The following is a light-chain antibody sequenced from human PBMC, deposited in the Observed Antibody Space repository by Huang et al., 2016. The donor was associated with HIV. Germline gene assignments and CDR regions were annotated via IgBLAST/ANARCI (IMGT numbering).Light chain of an antibody. CDR1: QDITNY. CDR3: LQHNDFPLT. Sequence: DIQMTQSPSAMSASIGDRVIIACRAIQDITNYLAWFQQKPGKVPKHLIYAASNLEGGVPSRFSGSGSGTEFTLTISSLQPEDSATYYCLQHNDFPLTFGGGTRVEI. V-gene: IGKV1-17*03. J-gene: IGKJ4*01. CDR2: AAS.